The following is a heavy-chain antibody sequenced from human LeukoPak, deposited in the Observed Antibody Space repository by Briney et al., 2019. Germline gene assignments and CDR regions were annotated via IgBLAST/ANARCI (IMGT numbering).Heavy chain of an antibody. D-gene: IGHD5-18*01. Sequence: SETLSLTCTVSGGSISSSSYYWGWIRQPPGKGLEWIGSIYYNGNTYYNPSLKSRVTISVDTSKNHFSLKLSAATAADTAVYYCARDTAGFDYWGQGTLVTVFS. J-gene: IGHJ4*02. V-gene: IGHV4-39*02. CDR1: GGSISSSSYY. CDR3: ARDTAGFDY. CDR2: IYYNGNT.